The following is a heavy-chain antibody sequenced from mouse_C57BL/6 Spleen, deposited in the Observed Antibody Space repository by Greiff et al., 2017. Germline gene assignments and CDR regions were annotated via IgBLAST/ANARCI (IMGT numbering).Heavy chain of an antibody. CDR3: ARRGSNYAMDY. CDR2: IDPSDSYT. Sequence: QVQLQPGAELVMPGASVKLSCKASGYTFTIYWMHWVKQRPGQGLEWIGEIDPSDSYTNYNQKFKGKSTLTVDKSSSTAYMQLSSLTSEDSAVYYCARRGSNYAMDYWGQGTSVTVSS. J-gene: IGHJ4*01. V-gene: IGHV1-69*01. CDR1: GYTFTIYW.